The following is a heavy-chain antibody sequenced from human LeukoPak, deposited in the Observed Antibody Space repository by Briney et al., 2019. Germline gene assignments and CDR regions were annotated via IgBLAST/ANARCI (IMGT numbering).Heavy chain of an antibody. J-gene: IGHJ5*02. CDR3: ARVKGRLSWFDP. CDR1: GYSISSGYY. CDR2: IYHCGTT. Sequence: SETLSLTCTVSGYSISSGYYWGWIRQPPGKGLEWIGSIYHCGTTYYNPSLKSRVTISVDTSKNQFSLKLSSVTAADTAVYYCARVKGRLSWFDPWGQGTLFTVSS. V-gene: IGHV4-38-2*02.